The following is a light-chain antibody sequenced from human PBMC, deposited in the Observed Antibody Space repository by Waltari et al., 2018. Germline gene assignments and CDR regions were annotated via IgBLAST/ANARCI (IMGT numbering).Light chain of an antibody. CDR1: SSNIGTNF. V-gene: IGLV1-47*01. CDR2: KDN. J-gene: IGLJ3*02. Sequence: QSVLTQPPSTSGTPGQRVTISCSGSSSNIGTNFVYWYQQLPGTAPKLLIVKDNQRPSGVPDRFSDSRSGTSAALAISGLRSEDEADYYCAAWDDSLSRLVFGGGTKLTVL. CDR3: AAWDDSLSRLV.